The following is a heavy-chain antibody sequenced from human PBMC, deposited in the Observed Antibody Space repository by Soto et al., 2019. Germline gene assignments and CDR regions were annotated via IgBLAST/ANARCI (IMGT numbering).Heavy chain of an antibody. D-gene: IGHD6-13*01. Sequence: SETLSLTCTVSGRSISSYYWSWIRQPPGKGLEWIGYIYYSGSTNYNPSLKSRVTISVDTSKNQFSLKLSSVTAADTAVYYCARDAGNYYGMDVWGQGTTVTVSS. CDR2: IYYSGST. J-gene: IGHJ6*02. CDR3: ARDAGNYYGMDV. V-gene: IGHV4-59*01. CDR1: GRSISSYY.